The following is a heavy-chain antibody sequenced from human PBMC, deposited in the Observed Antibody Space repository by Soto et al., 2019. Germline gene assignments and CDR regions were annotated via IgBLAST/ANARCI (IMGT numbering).Heavy chain of an antibody. CDR2: MNPNSGNT. Sequence: ASVKVSCKASGYTFTSYDINWVRQATGQGLEWMGWMNPNSGNTGYAQKFQGRVTMTRNTSISTAYMELSSLRSEDTAVYYCARGYADYYYYYGMDVWGQGTTVTVSS. CDR1: GYTFTSYD. D-gene: IGHD2-8*01. CDR3: ARGYADYYYYYGMDV. V-gene: IGHV1-8*01. J-gene: IGHJ6*02.